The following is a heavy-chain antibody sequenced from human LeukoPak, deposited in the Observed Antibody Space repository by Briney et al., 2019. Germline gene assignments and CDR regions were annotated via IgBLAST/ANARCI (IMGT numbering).Heavy chain of an antibody. CDR1: GFTFSSHG. D-gene: IGHD3-10*01. J-gene: IGHJ5*02. CDR3: AKDLSYGSLWFDP. Sequence: PGRSLRLSXAASGFTFSSHGMQWVRQAPGRGLEWVALIWYDGSRTNYVDSVMGRFTISRDSSKNTLYLQMDNLRVEDTAVYFCAKDLSYGSLWFDPWGQGTLVTVSS. V-gene: IGHV3-33*06. CDR2: IWYDGSRT.